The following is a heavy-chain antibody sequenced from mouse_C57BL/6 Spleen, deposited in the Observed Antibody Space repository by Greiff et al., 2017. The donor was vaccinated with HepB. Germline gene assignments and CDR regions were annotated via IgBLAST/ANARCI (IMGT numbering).Heavy chain of an antibody. Sequence: EVKLVESGPGLVKPSQSLSLTCSVTGYSITSGYYWNWIRQFPGNKLEWMGYISYDGSNNYNPSLKNRISITRDTSKNQFFLKLNSVTTEDTATYYCARTKGPWFAYWGQGTLVTVSA. V-gene: IGHV3-6*01. CDR3: ARTKGPWFAY. CDR1: GYSITSGYY. CDR2: ISYDGSN. J-gene: IGHJ3*01.